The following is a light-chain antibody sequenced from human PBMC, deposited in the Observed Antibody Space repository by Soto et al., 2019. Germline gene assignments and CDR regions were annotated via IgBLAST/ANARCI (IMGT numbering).Light chain of an antibody. V-gene: IGLV2-14*01. J-gene: IGLJ7*01. CDR3: SSYTTSDNVV. CDR1: SSDVAYYDY. CDR2: EVS. Sequence: QSALTQPASVSGSPGQSITISCTGTSSDVAYYDYASWYQQHPDKAPKLIIYEVSNRPSGVSNRFSGSKSGSTASLTISGLQAEDEADYYCSSYTTSDNVVFGGGTQLTVL.